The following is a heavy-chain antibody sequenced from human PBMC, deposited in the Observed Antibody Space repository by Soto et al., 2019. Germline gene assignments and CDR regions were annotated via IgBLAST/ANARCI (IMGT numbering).Heavy chain of an antibody. CDR2: ISGSGGST. V-gene: IGHV3-23*01. D-gene: IGHD2-2*01. J-gene: IGHJ4*02. Sequence: GGSLRLSCAASGFTFSSYAMSWVRQAPGKGLEWVSAISGSGGSTYYADSVKGRFTISRDNSKNTLYLQMNSLRAEDTAVYYCAKDLGIVVVPAAVVNYYGSGSFDYWGQGTLVTVSS. CDR3: AKDLGIVVVPAAVVNYYGSGSFDY. CDR1: GFTFSSYA.